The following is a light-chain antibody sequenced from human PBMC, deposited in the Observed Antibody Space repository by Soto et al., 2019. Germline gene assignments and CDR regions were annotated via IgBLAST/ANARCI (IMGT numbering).Light chain of an antibody. CDR2: AAS. J-gene: IGKJ2*03. V-gene: IGKV1-8*01. CDR3: QQYENLPYS. Sequence: AIRMTQSPSSFSASTGDRVTITCRASQGISSYLAWYQQKPGKAPKLLIYAASTLQSGVPSRFSGSGSGTDFTLTISCLQPEDVGMYFCQQYENLPYSFGQGTKLEI. CDR1: QGISSY.